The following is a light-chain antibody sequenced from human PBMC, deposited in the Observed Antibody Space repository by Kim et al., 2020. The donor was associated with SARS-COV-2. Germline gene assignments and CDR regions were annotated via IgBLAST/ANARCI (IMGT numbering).Light chain of an antibody. Sequence: QSVLTQSPSASGTTGQRVTISCSGSTSNIGKNTVNWFQQLPGTAPKLLIFSNDQRPPGVPDRFSGSRSGTSASLAISGLRSEDEAEYYCAVWDDSLSGFLVFGGGTQLTVL. CDR3: AVWDDSLSGFLV. CDR1: TSNIGKNT. CDR2: SND. V-gene: IGLV1-44*01. J-gene: IGLJ2*01.